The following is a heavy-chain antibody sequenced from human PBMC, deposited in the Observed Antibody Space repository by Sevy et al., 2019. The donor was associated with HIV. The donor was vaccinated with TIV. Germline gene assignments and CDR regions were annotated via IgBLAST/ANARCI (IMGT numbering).Heavy chain of an antibody. Sequence: GGSLRLSCAASGFTFSSYGMHWVRQAPGKGLEWVAVIWYDGSNKYYADSVNGRFTISRDNSKNTLYLQMNSLRAEDTAVYYCARNSGSYPDERRLDYWGQGTLVTVSS. J-gene: IGHJ4*02. CDR1: GFTFSSYG. CDR2: IWYDGSNK. CDR3: ARNSGSYPDERRLDY. D-gene: IGHD1-26*01. V-gene: IGHV3-33*01.